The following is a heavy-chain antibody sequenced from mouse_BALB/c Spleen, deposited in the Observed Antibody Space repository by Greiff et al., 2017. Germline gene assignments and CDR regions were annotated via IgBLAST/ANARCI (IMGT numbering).Heavy chain of an antibody. V-gene: IGHV3-8*02. Sequence: EVQLQESGPSLVKPSQTLSLTCSVTGDSITSGYWNWIRKFPGNKLEYMGYISYSGSTYYNPSLKSRISITRDTSKNQSYLQLNSVTTEDTATYYCARYRVRDYAMDYWGQGTSVTVSS. J-gene: IGHJ4*01. CDR1: GDSITSGY. D-gene: IGHD2-14*01. CDR3: ARYRVRDYAMDY. CDR2: ISYSGST.